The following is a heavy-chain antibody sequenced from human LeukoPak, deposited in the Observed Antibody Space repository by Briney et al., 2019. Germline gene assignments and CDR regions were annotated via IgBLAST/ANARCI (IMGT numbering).Heavy chain of an antibody. Sequence: SETLSLTCTVSGYSISSGYYWGRIRQPPGKGLEWIGSIYHSGSTYYNPSLKSRVTISVDTSKNQFSLKLSSVTAADTAVYYCARDPKGGGYFDPWGQGTLVTVSS. CDR3: ARDPKGGGYFDP. CDR2: IYHSGST. V-gene: IGHV4-38-2*02. D-gene: IGHD3-22*01. CDR1: GYSISSGYY. J-gene: IGHJ5*02.